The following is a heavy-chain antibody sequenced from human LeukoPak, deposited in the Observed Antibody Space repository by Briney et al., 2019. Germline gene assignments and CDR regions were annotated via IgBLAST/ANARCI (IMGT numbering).Heavy chain of an antibody. CDR1: GGSISSYY. CDR3: ARAPHLYYDSSGYYFDY. V-gene: IGHV4-59*01. CDR2: IYYSGST. J-gene: IGHJ4*02. D-gene: IGHD3-22*01. Sequence: SETLSLTCTVSGGSISSYYWSWIRQPPGKGLEWIGYIYYSGSTNYNPSLKSRVTISVDTSKNQFSLKLSSVTAADTAVYYCARAPHLYYDSSGYYFDYWGQGTLVTVSS.